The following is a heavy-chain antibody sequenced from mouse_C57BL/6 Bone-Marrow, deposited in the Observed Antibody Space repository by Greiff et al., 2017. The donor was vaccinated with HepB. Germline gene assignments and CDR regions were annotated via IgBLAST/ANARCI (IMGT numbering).Heavy chain of an antibody. CDR3: ARREGPGTTY. J-gene: IGHJ3*01. CDR2: ISYDGSN. D-gene: IGHD4-1*01. Sequence: EVQLVESGPGLVKPSQSLSLTCSVTGYSITSGYYWNWIRQFPGNKLEWMGYISYDGSNNYNPSLKNRISITRDTSKNQFFLKLNSVTTEDTATYYCARREGPGTTYWGQGTLVTVSA. CDR1: GYSITSGYY. V-gene: IGHV3-6*01.